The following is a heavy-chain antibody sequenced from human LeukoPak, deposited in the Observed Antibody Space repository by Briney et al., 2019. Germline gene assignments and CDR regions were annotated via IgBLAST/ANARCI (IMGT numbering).Heavy chain of an antibody. J-gene: IGHJ4*02. CDR2: ISSSGGST. D-gene: IGHD4-17*01. CDR3: ARRDSGDYAGGLLYY. V-gene: IGHV3-23*01. CDR1: AFTFSNYA. Sequence: GGSLRLSCAASAFTFSNYAMTWVRQAPGKWLEWVSSISSSGGSTYYADSVKGRFTISRDNSKNTLYLQMNSLRADDTAVYYCARRDSGDYAGGLLYYWGQGTLVTVSS.